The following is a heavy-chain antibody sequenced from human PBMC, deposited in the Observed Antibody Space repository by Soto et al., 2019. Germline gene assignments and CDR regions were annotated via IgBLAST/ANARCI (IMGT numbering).Heavy chain of an antibody. CDR1: GFSLSTIGVG. J-gene: IGHJ6*02. CDR2: IYWDDDT. V-gene: IGHV2-5*02. CDR3: VQSRCGGDCLQSYSSHSYYGLDV. Sequence: QITLKESGPTLVKPTQTLTLTCTFSGFSLSTIGVGVGWIRQPPGKALEWLALIYWDDDTRYSPSLKSRLTVIKDTSKNQVVLTLTNMDPVDTATYYCVQSRCGGDCLQSYSSHSYYGLDVWGQGTTVTVSS. D-gene: IGHD2-21*02.